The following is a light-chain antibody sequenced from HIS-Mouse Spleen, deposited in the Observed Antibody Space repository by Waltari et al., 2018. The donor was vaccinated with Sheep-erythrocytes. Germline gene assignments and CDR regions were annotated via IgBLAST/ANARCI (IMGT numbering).Light chain of an antibody. J-gene: IGKJ2*01. CDR3: QQRSNWYT. CDR2: DAS. V-gene: IGKV3-11*01. Sequence: EIVLTQSPATLSLSPGEIATRSCRASQSVSSYLAWYQQKPGQAPRLLIYDASNRATGIPARFSGSGSGTDFTLTISSLEPEDFAVYYCQQRSNWYTFGQGTKLEIK. CDR1: QSVSSY.